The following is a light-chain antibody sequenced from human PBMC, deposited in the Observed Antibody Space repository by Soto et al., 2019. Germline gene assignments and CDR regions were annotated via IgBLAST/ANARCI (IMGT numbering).Light chain of an antibody. CDR3: QQYQNLWT. V-gene: IGKV3-15*01. Sequence: IVMTQSPATLSVSPGERATLSCRAGQTIYSNVAWYQHRPGQAPRLLIYRASTRATGVPARFSGSGSGTEFTLTISGLQSEDFALYYCQQYQNLWTFGQGTKVQI. CDR1: QTIYSN. J-gene: IGKJ1*01. CDR2: RAS.